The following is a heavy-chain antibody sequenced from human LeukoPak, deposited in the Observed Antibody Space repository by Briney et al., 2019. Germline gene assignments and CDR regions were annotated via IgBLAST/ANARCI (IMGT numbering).Heavy chain of an antibody. CDR2: IWYDGSNK. V-gene: IGHV3-33*01. Sequence: GGSLRLSCAASGFTFSSYGMHWVRQAPGKGLEWVAVIWYDGSNKYYADSVKGRSTISRDNSKNTLYLQMNSLRAEDTAVYYCARGFYYDSSGADYWGQGTLVTVSS. D-gene: IGHD3-22*01. CDR1: GFTFSSYG. J-gene: IGHJ4*02. CDR3: ARGFYYDSSGADY.